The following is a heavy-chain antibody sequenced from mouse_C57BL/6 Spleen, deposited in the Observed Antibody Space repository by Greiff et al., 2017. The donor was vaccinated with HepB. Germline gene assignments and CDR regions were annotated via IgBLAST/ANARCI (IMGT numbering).Heavy chain of an antibody. CDR2: IYPSDSET. V-gene: IGHV1-61*01. D-gene: IGHD1-1*01. CDR1: GYTFTSYW. CDR3: ARRVYDSSFYYAMDY. J-gene: IGHJ4*01. Sequence: VQLQQPGAELVRPGSSVKLSCKASGYTFTSYWMDWVKQRPGQGLEWIGNIYPSDSETHYNQKFKDKATLTVDKSSSTAYMQLSSLTSEDSAVYYCARRVYDSSFYYAMDYWGQGTSVTVSS.